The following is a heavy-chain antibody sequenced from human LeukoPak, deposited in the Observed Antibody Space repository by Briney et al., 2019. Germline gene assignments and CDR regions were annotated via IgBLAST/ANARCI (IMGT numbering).Heavy chain of an antibody. J-gene: IGHJ4*02. CDR2: ISYDGSNK. Sequence: GRSLRLSCAASGFTFSSYGMHWVRQAPGEGLERVAVISYDGSNKYYADSVKGRFTISRDNSKNTLYLQMNSLRAEDTAVYYCATSDGSGSYYNGLPFDYWGQGTLVTVSS. V-gene: IGHV3-30*03. D-gene: IGHD3-10*01. CDR3: ATSDGSGSYYNGLPFDY. CDR1: GFTFSSYG.